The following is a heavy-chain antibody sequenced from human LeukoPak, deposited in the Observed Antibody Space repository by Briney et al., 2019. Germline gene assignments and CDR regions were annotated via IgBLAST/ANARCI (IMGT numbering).Heavy chain of an antibody. D-gene: IGHD4-17*01. CDR1: GGSISSYY. CDR2: IYYSGST. J-gene: IGHJ6*02. V-gene: IGHV4-59*01. Sequence: PSETLSLTCTASGGSISSYYWSWIRQPPGKGLEWIGYIYYSGSTNYNPSLKSRVTISVDTSKNQFSLKLSSVAAADTAVYYCARASYYGDYGMDVWGQGTTVTVSS. CDR3: ARASYYGDYGMDV.